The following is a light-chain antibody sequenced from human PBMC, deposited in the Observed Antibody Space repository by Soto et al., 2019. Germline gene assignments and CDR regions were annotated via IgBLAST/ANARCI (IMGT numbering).Light chain of an antibody. J-gene: IGKJ2*01. CDR3: QQGVNWPT. CDR1: QSVSSY. CDR2: DAS. V-gene: IGKV3-11*01. Sequence: EIVLTQSPATLSLSPGERATLSCRASQSVSSYLAWYQQKPGQAPRLLIYDASNRATGIPARFSGSGSGTDFTLSISSLEPEDFAVYYCQQGVNWPTFGQGTKLEIK.